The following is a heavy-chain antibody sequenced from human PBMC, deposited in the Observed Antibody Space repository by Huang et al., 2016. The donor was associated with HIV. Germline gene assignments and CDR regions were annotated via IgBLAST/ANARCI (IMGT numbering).Heavy chain of an antibody. V-gene: IGHV4-39*01. J-gene: IGHJ4*02. Sequence: QLQLQESGPGQVKPSETLSLTCTVSGDFISSTNYYWGWIRQSPGKGLEWVGRVYKSWSTNYNPSLKSRVTLSVDTSRNQFSLRLNSVTAADTAVYYCASQHIGAAATWFWGRGTQVAVSS. CDR1: GDFISSTNYY. CDR2: VYKSWST. D-gene: IGHD6-13*01. CDR3: ASQHIGAAATWF.